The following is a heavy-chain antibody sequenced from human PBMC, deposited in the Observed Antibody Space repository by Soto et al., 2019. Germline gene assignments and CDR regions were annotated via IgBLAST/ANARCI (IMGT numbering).Heavy chain of an antibody. D-gene: IGHD3-3*01. J-gene: IGHJ4*02. CDR1: SGSISSSNW. CDR3: ASRKRITIFGVVTDRGYYFDY. CDR2: IYHSGST. Sequence: PSETLSLTCAVSSGSISSSNWRSWVRQPPGKGLEWIGEIYHSGSTNYNPSLKSRVTISVDKSKNQFSLKLSSVTAADTAVYYCASRKRITIFGVVTDRGYYFDYWGQGTLVTVSS. V-gene: IGHV4-4*02.